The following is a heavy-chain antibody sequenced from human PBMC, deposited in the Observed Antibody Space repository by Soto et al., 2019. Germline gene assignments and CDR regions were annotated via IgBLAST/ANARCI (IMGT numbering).Heavy chain of an antibody. V-gene: IGHV3-33*01. J-gene: IGHJ6*02. Sequence: TGGSLRLSCAASGITFNRNGMHWVRQAPCKGLEWVAVIWYDGSKTGYSDSVKVRFTISRDNAKNTLYLQMNRVRAEDTAIYYCARDRSAGDYFYYGMDVWGQGTTVTVSS. CDR2: IWYDGSKT. CDR1: GITFNRNG. CDR3: ARDRSAGDYFYYGMDV. D-gene: IGHD1-1*01.